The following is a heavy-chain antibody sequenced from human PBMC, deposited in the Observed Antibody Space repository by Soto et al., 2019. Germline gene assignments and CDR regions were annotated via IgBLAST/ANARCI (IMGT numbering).Heavy chain of an antibody. Sequence: SETLSLTCTVSGGSISGRCWSWVRQSPGKGLEWIGYFCYTGSTNYNPSLKSRVTISVDRSKTQCSLKLTSVTAVDTAVYYCAKSHYDSSGYYIIDHWGQGTLVTVSS. D-gene: IGHD3-22*01. CDR3: AKSHYDSSGYYIIDH. J-gene: IGHJ5*02. CDR2: FCYTGST. CDR1: GGSISGRC. V-gene: IGHV4-59*01.